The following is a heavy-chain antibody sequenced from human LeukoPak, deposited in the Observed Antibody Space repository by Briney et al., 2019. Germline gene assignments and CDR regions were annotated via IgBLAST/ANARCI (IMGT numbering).Heavy chain of an antibody. CDR1: GGSFSGYY. Sequence: SETLSLTCAVYGGSFSGYYWSWIRQPPGKGLEWIGEINHSGSTNYNPSLKSRVTISVDTSKNQFSLKLSSVTAADTAVYYCARHSLDYYYDSSGYRYYYYYMDVWGKGTTVTISS. V-gene: IGHV4-34*01. J-gene: IGHJ6*03. CDR3: ARHSLDYYYDSSGYRYYYYYMDV. D-gene: IGHD3-22*01. CDR2: INHSGST.